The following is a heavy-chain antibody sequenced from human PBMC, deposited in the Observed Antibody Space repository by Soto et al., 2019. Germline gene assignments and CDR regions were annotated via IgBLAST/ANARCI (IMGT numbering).Heavy chain of an antibody. D-gene: IGHD5-18*01. CDR3: ARSWIQLWLRGCFDY. CDR2: IYYSGST. J-gene: IGHJ4*02. Sequence: PSETLSLTCTVSGGSISSSSYYWGWIRQPPGKGLEWIGSIYYSGSTYYNPSLKSRVTISVDTSKNQFSLKLSSVTAADTAVYYCARSWIQLWLRGCFDYWGQGTLVTVSS. CDR1: GGSISSSSYY. V-gene: IGHV4-39*01.